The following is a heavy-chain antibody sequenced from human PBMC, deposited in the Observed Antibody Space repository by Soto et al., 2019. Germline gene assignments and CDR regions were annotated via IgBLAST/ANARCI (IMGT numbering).Heavy chain of an antibody. CDR1: GFTFSSYG. J-gene: IGHJ6*02. D-gene: IGHD2-2*01. V-gene: IGHV3-30*18. CDR3: AKNLFGCSSTSCYDEYYYYGMDV. CDR2: ISYDGSKK. Sequence: PGGSLRLSCAASGFTFSSYGMHWVRQAPGKGLEWVAVISYDGSKKYYADSVKGRFTISRDNSKSTLYLQMNSLRAEDTAVYYCAKNLFGCSSTSCYDEYYYYGMDVWGQGTTVTVSS.